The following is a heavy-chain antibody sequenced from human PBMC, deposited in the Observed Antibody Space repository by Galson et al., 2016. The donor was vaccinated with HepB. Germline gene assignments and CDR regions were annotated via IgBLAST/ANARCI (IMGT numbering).Heavy chain of an antibody. CDR1: EYIFRSFD. J-gene: IGHJ4*02. D-gene: IGHD6-13*01. Sequence: SLRLSCAASEYIFRSFDMHWLRQRTGKGLEWVSAIGTAEDTYYSDSVKGRFTISRDNARNSLYLQMNSLRAEDTAVYYCARGSNSDYWGQGARVTVSS. CDR3: ARGSNSDY. V-gene: IGHV3-13*01. CDR2: IGTAEDT.